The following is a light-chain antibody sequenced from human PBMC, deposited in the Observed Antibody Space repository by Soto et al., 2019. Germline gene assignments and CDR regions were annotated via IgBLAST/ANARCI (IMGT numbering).Light chain of an antibody. V-gene: IGKV3-20*01. J-gene: IGKJ4*01. Sequence: EIVLTQSPGTLSLSPGERATLSCRASQSVSSSYLAWYQQKLGQAPRLLLYGTSSRATGIPDRFSGSGSGTDFTLTISRLEPEDFAVYYCQQFASSPLTFGGGTKVEIK. CDR2: GTS. CDR3: QQFASSPLT. CDR1: QSVSSSY.